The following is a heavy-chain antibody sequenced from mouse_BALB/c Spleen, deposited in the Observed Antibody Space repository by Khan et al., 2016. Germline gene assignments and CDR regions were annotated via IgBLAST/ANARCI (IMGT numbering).Heavy chain of an antibody. CDR2: INTETGEP. Sequence: QVQLQQSGPELKKPGETVKISCKASGYTFTDYSMHWVKQAPGKGLKWMGWINTETGEPTYADDFKGRFAFSLETSASTAYLEINNLKNEDTATXFCARSTVVARNYYAMDYWGQGTSVTVSS. CDR1: GYTFTDYS. V-gene: IGHV9-2-1*01. CDR3: ARSTVVARNYYAMDY. J-gene: IGHJ4*01. D-gene: IGHD1-1*01.